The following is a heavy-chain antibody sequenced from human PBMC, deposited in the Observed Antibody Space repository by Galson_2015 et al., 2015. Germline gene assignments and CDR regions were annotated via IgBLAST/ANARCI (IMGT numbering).Heavy chain of an antibody. D-gene: IGHD3-3*01. CDR2: IRSKANSYAT. V-gene: IGHV3-73*01. CDR1: GFTFSGSA. CDR3: TRHDDFWSGYPPYYYYYMDV. Sequence: SLRLSCAASGFTFSGSAMHWVRQASGKGLEWVGRIRSKANSYATAYAASVKGRFTISRDDSKNTAYLQMNSLKTEDTAVYYCTRHDDFWSGYPPYYYYYMDVWGKGTTVTVSS. J-gene: IGHJ6*03.